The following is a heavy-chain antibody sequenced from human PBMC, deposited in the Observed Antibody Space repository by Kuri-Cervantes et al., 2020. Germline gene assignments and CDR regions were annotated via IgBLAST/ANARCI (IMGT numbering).Heavy chain of an antibody. Sequence: SLKISWASAGFIFSSYAMHLGRQAPGKRLEWVAVISYDGSNKYYADSVKGRFTISRDNSKNTLFLQMNSLRAEDTAVYYCATDRSEKRWGKYYYYGMDVWGQGTTVTVSS. CDR2: ISYDGSNK. D-gene: IGHD4-23*01. CDR3: ATDRSEKRWGKYYYYGMDV. J-gene: IGHJ6*02. CDR1: GFIFSSYA. V-gene: IGHV3-30-3*01.